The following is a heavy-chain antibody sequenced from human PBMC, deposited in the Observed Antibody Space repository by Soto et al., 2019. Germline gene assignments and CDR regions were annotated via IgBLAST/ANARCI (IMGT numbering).Heavy chain of an antibody. D-gene: IGHD5-12*01. V-gene: IGHV3-21*01. Sequence: GGSLRLSCAASGFTFSSYSMNWVRQAPGKGLEWVSSISSSSSYIYYADSVKGRFTISRDNAKNSLYLQMNSLRAEDTAVYYCARDESPCPNSGYDSHWGQGTLVTVSS. CDR1: GFTFSSYS. CDR2: ISSSSSYI. CDR3: ARDESPCPNSGYDSH. J-gene: IGHJ4*02.